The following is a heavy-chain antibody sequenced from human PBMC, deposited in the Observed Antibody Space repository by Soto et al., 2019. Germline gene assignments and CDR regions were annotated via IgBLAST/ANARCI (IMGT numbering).Heavy chain of an antibody. J-gene: IGHJ4*02. Sequence: QITLKESGPTLVKPTQTLTLTCTFSGFSLSTSGVGVGWIRQPPGKALEWLALIYWDDDKRYSPSLKSRLTIPKDISQNQVVLTMTIMDPVDTATYYCARDSSGYYGFDYWGQGTLVTVSS. V-gene: IGHV2-5*02. CDR2: IYWDDDK. CDR3: ARDSSGYYGFDY. D-gene: IGHD3-22*01. CDR1: GFSLSTSGVG.